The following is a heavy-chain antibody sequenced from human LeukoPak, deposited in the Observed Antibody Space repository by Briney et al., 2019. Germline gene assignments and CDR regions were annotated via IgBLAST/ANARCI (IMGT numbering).Heavy chain of an antibody. CDR3: ARDLSIYGSGSYFDY. CDR1: GGTFSSYA. D-gene: IGHD3-10*01. CDR2: IIPILGIA. V-gene: IGHV1-69*04. Sequence: SVKVSCKASGGTFSSYAISWVRQAPGQGLEWMGRIIPILGIANYAQKFQGRVTITADKSTSTAYMELSSLRSEDTAVYYCARDLSIYGSGSYFDYWGQGTLVTVSS. J-gene: IGHJ4*02.